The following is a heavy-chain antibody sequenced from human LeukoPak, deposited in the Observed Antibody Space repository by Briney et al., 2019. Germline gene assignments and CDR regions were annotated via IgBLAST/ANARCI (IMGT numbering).Heavy chain of an antibody. V-gene: IGHV4-61*01. CDR2: IYYSGST. Sequence: PSETLSLTCTLSGGSVSSGSYYWSWIRQPPGKGLEWIGYIYYSGSTNYNPSLKSRVTISIDTSKTQFSLKLSSGTAADTAVYYCARAGYYHDSSEWGQGPLVPVSS. CDR1: GGSVSSGSYY. CDR3: ARAGYYHDSSE. J-gene: IGHJ4*02. D-gene: IGHD3-22*01.